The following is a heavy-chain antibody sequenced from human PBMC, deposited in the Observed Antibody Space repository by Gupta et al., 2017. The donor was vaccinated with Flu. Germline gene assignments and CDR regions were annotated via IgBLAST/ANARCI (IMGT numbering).Heavy chain of an antibody. V-gene: IGHV4-59*01. CDR3: ARSQPHSGYAFDYFDY. J-gene: IGHJ4*02. CDR2: IYYSGST. Sequence: ETLSLTCTVSGGSISSYYWSWIRQPPGKGLEWIGYIYYSGSTNYNPSLKSRVTISVDTSKNQFSLKLSSVTAADTAVYYCARSQPHSGYAFDYFDYWGQGTLVTVSS. CDR1: GGSISSYY. D-gene: IGHD5-12*01.